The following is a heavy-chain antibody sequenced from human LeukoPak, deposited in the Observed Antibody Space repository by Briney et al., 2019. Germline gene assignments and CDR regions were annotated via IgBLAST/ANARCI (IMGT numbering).Heavy chain of an antibody. D-gene: IGHD1-26*01. CDR3: ARGGRSSGGYLYNFDY. CDR2: IYSGGSS. CDR1: GFTVSNNY. V-gene: IGHV3-53*01. J-gene: IGHJ4*02. Sequence: GGSLRLSCAASGFTVSNNYMSWARQAPGKGLEWVSVIYSGGSSYYADSVKGRFTLSRDNSKNTLYLQMNSLRAEDTAVYYCARGGRSSGGYLYNFDYWGQGTLVTVSS.